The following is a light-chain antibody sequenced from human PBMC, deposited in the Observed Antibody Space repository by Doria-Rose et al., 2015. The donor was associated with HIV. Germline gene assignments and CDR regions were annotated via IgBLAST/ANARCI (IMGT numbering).Light chain of an antibody. J-gene: IGKJ1*01. Sequence: EIVMTQSPGTLSLSPGEGATLSRRASQSFSSTYLAWYQQKPGQAPSLLIYDGSTRATGIPDRFSASGSGTDFTRTINRLEPEDFTLYYCHQYGTSWTFGQGTKVEI. CDR1: QSFSSTY. CDR2: DGS. V-gene: IGKV3-20*01. CDR3: HQYGTSWT.